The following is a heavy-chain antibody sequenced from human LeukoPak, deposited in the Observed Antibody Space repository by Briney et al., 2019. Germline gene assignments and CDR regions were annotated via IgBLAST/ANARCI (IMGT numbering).Heavy chain of an antibody. D-gene: IGHD5-12*01. CDR3: ARSYSGWDSDAYYYYMDV. J-gene: IGHJ6*03. Sequence: SETLSLTCTVSGGSISSYYWSWIRQPPGKGLEWIGYIYYSGSTNYNPSLKSRVTISVDTSKNQFSLKLSSVTAADTAVYYCARSYSGWDSDAYYYYMDVWGKGTTVTISS. CDR1: GGSISSYY. V-gene: IGHV4-59*01. CDR2: IYYSGST.